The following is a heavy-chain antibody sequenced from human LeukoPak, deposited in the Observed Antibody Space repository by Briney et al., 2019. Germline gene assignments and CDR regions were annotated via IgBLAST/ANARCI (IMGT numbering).Heavy chain of an antibody. CDR2: ISAYNANT. CDR3: ARDGYGSSTSCYGYYYYYGMDV. CDR1: GYTFTSYG. J-gene: IGHJ6*02. D-gene: IGHD2-2*03. Sequence: ASVKVSCKAPGYTFTSYGISWVRQAPGQGLEWMGWISAYNANTNYAQKLQGRVTMTTDTSTSTAYMELRSLRSDDTAVYYCARDGYGSSTSCYGYYYYYGMDVWGQGTTVTVSS. V-gene: IGHV1-18*01.